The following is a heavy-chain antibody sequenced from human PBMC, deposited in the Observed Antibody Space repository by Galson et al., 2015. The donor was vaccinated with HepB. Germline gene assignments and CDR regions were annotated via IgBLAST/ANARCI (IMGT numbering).Heavy chain of an antibody. CDR1: GYTFSIYG. CDR3: ARHTPVGATDAFGV. V-gene: IGHV1-18*04. CDR2: ISAYNGNT. Sequence: KVSCKASGYTFSIYGISWVRQAPGQGLEWMGWISAYNGNTNYAQKLQGRVTISLDTSKTQFSLRLSSVTAADTAMYYCARHTPVGATDAFGVWGQGTMVTVSS. J-gene: IGHJ3*01. D-gene: IGHD1-26*01.